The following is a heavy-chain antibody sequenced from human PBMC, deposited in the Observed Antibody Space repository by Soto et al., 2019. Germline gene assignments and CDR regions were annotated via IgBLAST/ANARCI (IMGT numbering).Heavy chain of an antibody. Sequence: SETLSLTCAVSGVSISSGNWRTWVRQSPQRGLEYIGEIFHDGTANYYPSFERRVAISVDTSKNQFSLKLTSVTAADTAIYFCARLVYDTRLNYMYFDFWGQGTLVTVSS. CDR1: GVSISSGNW. J-gene: IGHJ4*02. V-gene: IGHV4-4*02. CDR2: IFHDGTA. D-gene: IGHD3-10*01. CDR3: ARLVYDTRLNYMYFDF.